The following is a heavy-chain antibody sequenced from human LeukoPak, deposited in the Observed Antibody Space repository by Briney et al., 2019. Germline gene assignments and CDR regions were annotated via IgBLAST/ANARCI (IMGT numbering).Heavy chain of an antibody. D-gene: IGHD3-22*01. CDR3: ARDPSVIFGYSYYYYYYMDV. V-gene: IGHV1-46*01. CDR2: INPSGGST. J-gene: IGHJ6*03. CDR1: GYTFTSYY. Sequence: GASVKVSCKASGYTFTSYYMHWVRQAPGQGLEWMGIINPSGGSTSYAQKFQGRVTMTRDTSTSTVYMELSSLRSEDTAVYYCARDPSVIFGYSYYYYYYMDVWSKGTTVTVSS.